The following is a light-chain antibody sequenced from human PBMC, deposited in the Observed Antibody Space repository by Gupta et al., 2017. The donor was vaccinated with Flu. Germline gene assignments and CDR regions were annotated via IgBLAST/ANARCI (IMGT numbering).Light chain of an antibody. J-gene: IGKJ1*01. Sequence: VYRRSIQGLANKNSNTYLHWYQQKPGQAPRRLIYDSSSLQCGVPSRFSGSGSGTDFTLTISRLEPEDVRSYYCMQTENRPCAFGPGTKVEIK. V-gene: IGKV1-39*02. CDR1: KNSNTY. CDR2: DSS. CDR3: MQTENRPCA.